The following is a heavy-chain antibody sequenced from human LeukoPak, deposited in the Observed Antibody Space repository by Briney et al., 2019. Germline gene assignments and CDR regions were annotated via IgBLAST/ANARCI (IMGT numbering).Heavy chain of an antibody. J-gene: IGHJ4*02. Sequence: ASVKVSCKTSGYTFTSHGISWVRLAPGQGLEWMGWIRADNGDTKYAQKFQDRLTVTRDTSTGAAYMELRSLSADDTAVYYCARDWPTVITDQWGQGTLVTVSS. CDR3: ARDWPTVITDQ. CDR2: IRADNGDT. CDR1: GYTFTSHG. D-gene: IGHD4-11*01. V-gene: IGHV1-18*01.